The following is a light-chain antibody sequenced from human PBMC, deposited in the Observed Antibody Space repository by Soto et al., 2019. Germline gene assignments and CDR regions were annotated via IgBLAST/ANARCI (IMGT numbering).Light chain of an antibody. CDR3: QQYGSSPTWT. CDR1: QSVSSNY. J-gene: IGKJ1*01. Sequence: ESVSTQSPGTLSLSPGERASLSCRASQSVSSNYLAWHQQKPGQAPRLLIYGASTRATGIPDRFSGSGSGTDFTLTISRLEPDDSAVYYCQQYGSSPTWTFGQGTKVDIK. CDR2: GAS. V-gene: IGKV3-20*01.